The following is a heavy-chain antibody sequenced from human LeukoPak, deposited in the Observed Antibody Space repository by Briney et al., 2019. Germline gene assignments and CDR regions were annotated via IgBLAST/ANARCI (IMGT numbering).Heavy chain of an antibody. D-gene: IGHD2-2*01. J-gene: IGHJ4*02. Sequence: GGSLRLSCVVSGFTLSSDWMSWVRQAPGKGLEWVANVKKDGIEKYYVESVKGRFTISRDNAKNSLSLQMNSLRAEDTAVYYCARGRYSSRSGGYYFDIWGQGTLVTVSS. CDR1: GFTLSSDW. CDR2: VKKDGIEK. CDR3: ARGRYSSRSGGYYFDI. V-gene: IGHV3-7*01.